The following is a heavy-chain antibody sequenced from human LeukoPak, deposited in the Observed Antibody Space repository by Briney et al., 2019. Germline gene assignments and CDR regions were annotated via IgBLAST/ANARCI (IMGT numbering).Heavy chain of an antibody. CDR1: GFTVSNNY. D-gene: IGHD6-13*01. CDR2: IYSGGST. CDR3: AREKGNYVDY. V-gene: IGHV3-66*02. Sequence: GGSLRLSCAASGFTVSNNYMSWVRQAPGKRLEWVSVIYSGGSTYYADSVKGRFIISRDNSKNTLYLQMNSLRAEDTAVYYCAREKGNYVDYWGQGTLVTVSS. J-gene: IGHJ4*02.